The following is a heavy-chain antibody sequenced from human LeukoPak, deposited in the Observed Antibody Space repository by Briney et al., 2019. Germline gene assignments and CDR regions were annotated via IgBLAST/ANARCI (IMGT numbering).Heavy chain of an antibody. J-gene: IGHJ1*01. CDR1: GGSISSYY. CDR3: AASPLGYCSGGSCLLVH. CDR2: IYYSGST. Sequence: PSETLSLTCTVSGGSISSYYWSWIRQPPGKGLEWIGYIYYSGSTNYNPSLKSRVTISVDTSKNQFSLKLSSVTAADRAVYYCAASPLGYCSGGSCLLVHWGQGTLVTVSS. D-gene: IGHD2-15*01. V-gene: IGHV4-59*01.